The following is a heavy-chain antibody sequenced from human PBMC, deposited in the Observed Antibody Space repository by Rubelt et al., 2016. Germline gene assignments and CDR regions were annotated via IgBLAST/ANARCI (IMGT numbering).Heavy chain of an antibody. V-gene: IGHV1-69*06. D-gene: IGHD3-9*01. Sequence: QVQLVQSGAEAKKPGSSVKVSCKASGGTFSSYAISWVRQAPGQGLEWMGGIIPIFGTANYAQKFQGRVTITADKSTSTAYRELSSLRSEDTAVYYCASPPYDILTGYDYYYGMDVWGQGTTVTVSS. CDR3: ASPPYDILTGYDYYYGMDV. CDR1: GGTFSSYA. CDR2: IIPIFGTA. J-gene: IGHJ6*02.